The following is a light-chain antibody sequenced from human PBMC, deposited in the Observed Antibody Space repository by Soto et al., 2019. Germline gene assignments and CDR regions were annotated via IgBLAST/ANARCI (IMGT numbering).Light chain of an antibody. V-gene: IGLV6-57*04. CDR3: QSYDSDFVV. CDR1: RGSIANNY. Sequence: NFMLTHPHSVSESPGKTLSISCTRSRGSIANNYVQWYQQRPGSAPTTVIYENNQRLSGVPDRFSGSTDGSSNSASLTISGLQTEDEADYYCQSYDSDFVVFGGGTKLTVL. CDR2: ENN. J-gene: IGLJ2*01.